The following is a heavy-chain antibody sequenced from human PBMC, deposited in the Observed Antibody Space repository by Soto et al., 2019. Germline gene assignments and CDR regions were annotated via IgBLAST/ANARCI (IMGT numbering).Heavy chain of an antibody. J-gene: IGHJ6*02. CDR2: INPNSGGT. D-gene: IGHD6-6*01. Sequence: ASVKVSCKASGYTFTGYYMHWVRQAPGQGLEWMGWINPNSGGTNYAQKFQGRVTMTRDTSISTAYMDLSRLRSDDTAVYYCAREGSSSSRGYYYYYGMDVWGQGTTVTVSS. V-gene: IGHV1-2*02. CDR3: AREGSSSSRGYYYYYGMDV. CDR1: GYTFTGYY.